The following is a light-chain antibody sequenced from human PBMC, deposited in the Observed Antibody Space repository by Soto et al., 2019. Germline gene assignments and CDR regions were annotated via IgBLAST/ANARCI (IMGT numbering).Light chain of an antibody. CDR1: TGAVTSGHY. CDR2: EAS. J-gene: IGLJ2*01. Sequence: QAVVTQEPSLTVSPGGTVTLTCGSSTGAVTSGHYPYWFQQKPGQAPRTQIYEASNKHSWTPARFSASLLGGKATLTLSGAQPEDEAQYYCLLSYSGADVVFGGGTQLTVL. V-gene: IGLV7-46*01. CDR3: LLSYSGADVV.